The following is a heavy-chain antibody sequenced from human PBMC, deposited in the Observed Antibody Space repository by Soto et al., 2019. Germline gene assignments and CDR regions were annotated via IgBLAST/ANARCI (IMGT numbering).Heavy chain of an antibody. CDR3: AKSLNVNCSSYACYKYDFAN. V-gene: IGHV3-30*18. CDR2: ISYDGSDK. J-gene: IGHJ4*02. Sequence: QEQLVESGGGVVLTGRSLRLSCAASGFTFNTFGMHWVRQAPGKGLEWVAVISYDGSDKYYSDSVRGRFTISRDNSMNTLYVQMNSMRTEETAVYSCAKSLNVNCSSYACYKYDFANWGQGTLVTVSS. D-gene: IGHD2-2*01. CDR1: GFTFNTFG.